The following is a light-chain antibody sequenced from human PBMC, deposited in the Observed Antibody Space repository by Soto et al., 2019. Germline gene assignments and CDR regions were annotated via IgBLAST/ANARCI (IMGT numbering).Light chain of an antibody. CDR3: QQRGT. CDR2: DAS. CDR1: KSVSSY. V-gene: IGKV3-11*01. J-gene: IGKJ3*01. Sequence: EIVLTQSPATLSLSPGERATLSCRASKSVSSYLAWYQQKPGQAPRLLIYDASNRATGIPARFSGSGSGTDFTLTISSLEPEDFAVYYCQQRGTFGPGTKVDIK.